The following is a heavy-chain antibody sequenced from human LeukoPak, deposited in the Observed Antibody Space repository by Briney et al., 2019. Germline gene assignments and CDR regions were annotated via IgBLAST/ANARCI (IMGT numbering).Heavy chain of an antibody. Sequence: EASVKVSCKASGGTFSSYAISWVRQAPGQGLEWMGGIIPIFGTANYAQKFQGRVTITTDESTSTAYMELSSLRSEDTAVYYCARGGALEYYDSSGYRFDYWGQGTLVTVSS. V-gene: IGHV1-69*05. CDR1: GGTFSSYA. CDR2: IIPIFGTA. J-gene: IGHJ4*02. CDR3: ARGGALEYYDSSGYRFDY. D-gene: IGHD3-22*01.